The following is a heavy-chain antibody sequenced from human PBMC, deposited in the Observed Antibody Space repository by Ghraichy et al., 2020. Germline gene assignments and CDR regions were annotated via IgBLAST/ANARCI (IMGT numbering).Heavy chain of an antibody. CDR3: ARHYDDSSGYYRESYSFDI. Sequence: SETLSLTCIVSGGSIRNYYWSWIRQPPGKGLEWIGYIYSSGSTNYNPSLKSRVTISVDTSKNQFSLKLSSVTAADTAVYYCARHYDDSSGYYRESYSFDIWGQGTMVTVSS. CDR1: GGSIRNYY. J-gene: IGHJ3*02. CDR2: IYSSGST. V-gene: IGHV4-59*08. D-gene: IGHD3-22*01.